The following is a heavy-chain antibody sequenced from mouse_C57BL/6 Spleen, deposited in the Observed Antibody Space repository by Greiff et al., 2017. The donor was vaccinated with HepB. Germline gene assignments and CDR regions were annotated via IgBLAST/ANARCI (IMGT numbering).Heavy chain of an antibody. CDR3: RSYNYFDY. J-gene: IGHJ2*01. V-gene: IGHV14-4*01. CDR1: GFNIKDDY. D-gene: IGHD1-1*01. CDR2: IDPENGDT. Sequence: VQLQQSGAELVRPGASVKLSCTASGFNIKDDYMHWVKQRPEQGLEWIGWIDPENGDTEYAPKFQGKATITADTSSNTAYLQLSSLTSEDTAVYYCRSYNYFDYWGQGTTLTVSS.